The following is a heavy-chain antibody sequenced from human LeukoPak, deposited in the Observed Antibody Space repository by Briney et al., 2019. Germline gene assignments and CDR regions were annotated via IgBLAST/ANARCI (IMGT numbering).Heavy chain of an antibody. D-gene: IGHD3-22*01. Sequence: SETLSLTCAVYGGSFSDYYWSWIRQPPGKGLEWIGEVNHSGSTNYNPSLKSRLTISVDRSKNQFSLKLSSVTAADTAVYYCASKPFYYDSSGYHQYFHHWGQGTLVTVSS. J-gene: IGHJ1*01. CDR2: VNHSGST. CDR1: GGSFSDYY. V-gene: IGHV4-34*01. CDR3: ASKPFYYDSSGYHQYFHH.